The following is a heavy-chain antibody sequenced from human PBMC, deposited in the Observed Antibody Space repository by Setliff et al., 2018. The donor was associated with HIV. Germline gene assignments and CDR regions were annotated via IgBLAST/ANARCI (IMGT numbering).Heavy chain of an antibody. CDR2: ISAYNGNT. Sequence: GASVKVSCKASGYTFTHYAISWVRQAPGQGLEYLGWISAYNGNTNYAQKVQGRITMTTDASTSTVDMELRSLTSDDTAVYYCARDCRVGWVFTYGMDVWGQGTLVTVSS. CDR3: ARDCRVGWVFTYGMDV. V-gene: IGHV1-18*01. J-gene: IGHJ6*02. CDR1: GYTFTHYA. D-gene: IGHD6-13*01.